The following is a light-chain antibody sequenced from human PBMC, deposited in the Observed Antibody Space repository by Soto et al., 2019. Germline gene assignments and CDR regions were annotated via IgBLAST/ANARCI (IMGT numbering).Light chain of an antibody. Sequence: EIVMTQSPATLSVSPGERVTLSCRASQTISSNLAWYQQKPGQAPRLLIRGASSRASGVPDRFRGSGSGTAFTNTSTSLQSEDFAVYYCQQYHNWPPQYTFSQGTKLQSK. CDR1: QTISSN. CDR3: QQYHNWPPQYT. CDR2: GAS. J-gene: IGKJ2*01. V-gene: IGKV3-15*01.